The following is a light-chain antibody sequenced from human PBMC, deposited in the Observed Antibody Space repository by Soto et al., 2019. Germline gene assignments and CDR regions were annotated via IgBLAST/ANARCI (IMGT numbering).Light chain of an antibody. Sequence: DIQMTQSPSTLSASVGDRVTISCRASQTITGSLAWYQQKPGKAPKLVIHRASDLEAGVPSRFSGSGSGTEFTLTISSLQPDDVATYYCQQYHSFPTFGPGTKLEIK. CDR3: QQYHSFPT. CDR1: QTITGS. J-gene: IGKJ2*01. V-gene: IGKV1-5*03. CDR2: RAS.